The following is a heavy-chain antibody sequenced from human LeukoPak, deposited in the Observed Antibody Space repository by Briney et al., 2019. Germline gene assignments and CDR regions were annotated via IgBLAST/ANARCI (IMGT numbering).Heavy chain of an antibody. J-gene: IGHJ4*02. CDR3: ARQRSGGSKDY. CDR2: IYYSGST. CDR1: GGSISSSSYD. Sequence: SETLSLTCTVSGGSISSSSYDWGWIRQPPGKGLEWIGSIYYSGSTFHNPSLKSRVTISVDTSKNQFSLKLSSLTAADTAVYYCARQRSGGSKDYWGQGTLVTVSS. V-gene: IGHV4-39*01. D-gene: IGHD2-8*02.